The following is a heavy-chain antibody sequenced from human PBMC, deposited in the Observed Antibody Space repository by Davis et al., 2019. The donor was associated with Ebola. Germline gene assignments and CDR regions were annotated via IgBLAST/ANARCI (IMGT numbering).Heavy chain of an antibody. CDR2: IKQDGSEK. V-gene: IGHV3-7*03. CDR1: GFTLSTYW. J-gene: IGHJ6*02. CDR3: ARAGGSTTLTAPSMDV. Sequence: GGSLRLSCAASGFTLSTYWMSWVRQAPGKGLEWVANIKQDGSEKYYVDSVKGRFTISRDNAKNSLYLQMNSLRAEDMAVYYCARAGGSTTLTAPSMDVWGQGTTVTVSS. D-gene: IGHD2/OR15-2a*01.